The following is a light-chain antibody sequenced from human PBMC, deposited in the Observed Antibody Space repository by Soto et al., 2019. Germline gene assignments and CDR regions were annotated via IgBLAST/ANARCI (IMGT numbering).Light chain of an antibody. Sequence: EIVLTQSPGTLSLSPGERATLSCRASQSVSSSYLAWYQQKPGQAPRLLIYGASGRATGIPDRFSGSGSGTDFTHTISRLEPEDFAVYYCQQYGSSSYTFGQGTKLEIK. V-gene: IGKV3-20*01. CDR3: QQYGSSSYT. CDR2: GAS. J-gene: IGKJ2*01. CDR1: QSVSSSY.